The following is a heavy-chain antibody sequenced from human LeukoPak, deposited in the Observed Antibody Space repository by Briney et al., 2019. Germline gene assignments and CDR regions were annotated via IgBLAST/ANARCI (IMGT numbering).Heavy chain of an antibody. CDR1: GYIFTNYA. V-gene: IGHV1-3*01. J-gene: IGHJ4*02. Sequence: ASVKVSCKASGYIFTNYAMHWVRQAPGQRLEWMGWINAGNGNTKYSQKFQGRITIIRDTSASTAYMELSSLRSEDTAVYYCARGSSGHPRYFDYWGQGTLVTVSS. CDR2: INAGNGNT. CDR3: ARGSSGHPRYFDY. D-gene: IGHD3-22*01.